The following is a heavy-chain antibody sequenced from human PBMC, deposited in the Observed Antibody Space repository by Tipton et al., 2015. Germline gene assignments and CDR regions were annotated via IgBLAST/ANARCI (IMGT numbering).Heavy chain of an antibody. Sequence: TLSLTCTVSGGSISSYYWSWIRQSPGKGLEWIGYISHSGTTNYNPSLKSRVAISVDTSKTQFSLKLSSVSAADTAVYYCARASIIQGYYHDSSRYYLFNSWGQGTLVTVSS. J-gene: IGHJ1*01. CDR1: GGSISSYY. D-gene: IGHD3-22*01. V-gene: IGHV4-59*01. CDR3: ARASIIQGYYHDSSRYYLFNS. CDR2: ISHSGTT.